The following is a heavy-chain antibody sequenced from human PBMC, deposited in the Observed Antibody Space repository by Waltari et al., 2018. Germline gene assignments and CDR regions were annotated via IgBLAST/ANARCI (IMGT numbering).Heavy chain of an antibody. V-gene: IGHV4-38-2*01. Sequence: QVQLQESGPGLVKPSETLSLPCAVSGSSISSGYSWGWIRQPPGKGLEWIGSIYHSGSTYYNPSLKSRVTISVDTSKNQFSLKLSSVTAADTAVYYCARQGSIAAAGPDYWGQGTLVTVSS. J-gene: IGHJ4*02. CDR1: GSSISSGYS. CDR3: ARQGSIAAAGPDY. D-gene: IGHD6-13*01. CDR2: IYHSGST.